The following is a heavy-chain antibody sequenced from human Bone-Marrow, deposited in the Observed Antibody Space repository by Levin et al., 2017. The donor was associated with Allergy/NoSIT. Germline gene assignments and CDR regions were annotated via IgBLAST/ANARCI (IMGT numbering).Heavy chain of an antibody. J-gene: IGHJ4*02. CDR2: INNGGGT. Sequence: SCAVYGGSFSGYFWSWIRQPPGKGLDWIGEINNGGGTNYNPSLRSRVTISVDTSKNQFFLKLTSMTAADTAVYYCARFGTYWGQGILVTVSS. CDR3: ARFGTY. D-gene: IGHD1-7*01. V-gene: IGHV4-34*01. CDR1: GGSFSGYF.